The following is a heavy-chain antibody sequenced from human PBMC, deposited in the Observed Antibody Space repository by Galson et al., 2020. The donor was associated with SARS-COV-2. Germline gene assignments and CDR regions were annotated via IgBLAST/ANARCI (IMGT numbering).Heavy chain of an antibody. D-gene: IGHD2-21*01. CDR2: ISGSSGHT. CDR1: GFTFSSYA. V-gene: IGHV3-23*01. CDR3: AKQRGFGDYSFDH. J-gene: IGHJ4*02. Sequence: QAGGSLRLSCVVSGFTFSSYAMTWVRQAPGKGLEWVSTISGSSGHTYYADSVKGRFTISKDYAKNTLYLQMNSLRAEDTAVYFCAKQRGFGDYSFDHWGQGTRVTVSS.